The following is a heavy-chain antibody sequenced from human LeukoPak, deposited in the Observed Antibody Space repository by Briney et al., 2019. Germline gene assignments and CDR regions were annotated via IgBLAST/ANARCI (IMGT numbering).Heavy chain of an antibody. J-gene: IGHJ4*02. CDR3: ARDDYGDYGPPPGMEYYFDY. D-gene: IGHD4/OR15-4a*01. CDR1: GFTFSAHA. Sequence: GRSLRLSCAASGFTFSAHAMHWVRQAPGKGLEWVALISYDGDFKYYADSVKGRFTISRDNSENTLHLQMNSLRAEDTAVYYCARDDYGDYGPPPGMEYYFDYWGQGSLVTVSS. CDR2: ISYDGDFK. V-gene: IGHV3-30-3*01.